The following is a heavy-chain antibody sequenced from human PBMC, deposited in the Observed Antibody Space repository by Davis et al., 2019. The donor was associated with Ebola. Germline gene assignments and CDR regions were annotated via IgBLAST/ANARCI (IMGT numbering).Heavy chain of an antibody. D-gene: IGHD1-1*01. V-gene: IGHV1-18*04. CDR3: ARAQFPTTSDH. J-gene: IGHJ4*02. CDR2: ISAYNSNT. CDR1: GYTFTNYG. Sequence: AASVKVSCKASGYTFTNYGFTWVRQAPGQGLEWMGWISAYNSNTNYAQKLQGRVTMTTDTSTNTAYMEVGILRSDDTAVYYCARAQFPTTSDHWGQGTLVTVSS.